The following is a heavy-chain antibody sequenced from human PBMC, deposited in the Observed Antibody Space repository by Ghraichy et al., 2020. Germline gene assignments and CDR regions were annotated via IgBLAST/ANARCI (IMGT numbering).Heavy chain of an antibody. CDR2: IKQDGSEK. CDR1: GFTFSNYW. Sequence: GGSLRLSCAASGFTFSNYWMIWVRQAPGKGLEWVANIKQDGSEKYYVDSVKGRSSISRNNAKNSLYLQMNSLRAEDTAVYYCVRETVEDSGSYSKGFDYWGQGTLVTDS. CDR3: VRETVEDSGSYSKGFDY. J-gene: IGHJ4*02. V-gene: IGHV3-7*03. D-gene: IGHD1-26*01.